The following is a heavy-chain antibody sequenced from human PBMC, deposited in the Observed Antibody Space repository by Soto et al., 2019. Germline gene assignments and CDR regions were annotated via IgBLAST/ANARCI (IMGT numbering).Heavy chain of an antibody. CDR2: INPTGGGT. J-gene: IGHJ6*02. V-gene: IGHV1-2*02. CDR3: ARTYSSRYFYNQYSMDV. D-gene: IGHD3-22*01. CDR1: GYTFTDYY. Sequence: ASVKVSCKASGYTFTDYYIHWVRQAPEQGLEWMGWINPTGGGTNYAQSFRGRVTMTRDTSISTAYMELSRLTSDDTAVFYCARTYSSRYFYNQYSMDVWGQGTTVTVSS.